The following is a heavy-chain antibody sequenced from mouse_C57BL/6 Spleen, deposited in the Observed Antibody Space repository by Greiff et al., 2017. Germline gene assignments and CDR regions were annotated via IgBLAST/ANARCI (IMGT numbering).Heavy chain of an antibody. CDR2: ISYSGST. CDR1: GYSITSGYD. V-gene: IGHV3-1*01. J-gene: IGHJ3*01. Sequence: DVKLQESGPGMVKPSQSLSLTCTVTGYSITSGYDWHWIRHFPGNKLEWMGYISYSGSTNYNPSLKSRISITHDTSKNHFFLKLNSVTTEDTATYYCARKDYYYGSSWFAYWGQGTLVPVSA. D-gene: IGHD1-1*01. CDR3: ARKDYYYGSSWFAY.